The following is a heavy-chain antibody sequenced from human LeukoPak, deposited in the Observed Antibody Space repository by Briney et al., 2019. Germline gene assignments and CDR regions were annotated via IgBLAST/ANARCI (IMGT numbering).Heavy chain of an antibody. CDR2: IYSGGST. CDR3: ARSRSTVIVFDY. Sequence: GGSLRLSCAASGFTVSSNYMSWVRQAPGKGLGWVSVIYSGGSTYYADSVKGRFTISRDNSKNTLYLQMNSLRAEDTAVYYCARSRSTVIVFDYWGQGTLVTVSS. V-gene: IGHV3-53*01. CDR1: GFTVSSNY. J-gene: IGHJ4*02. D-gene: IGHD2-21*01.